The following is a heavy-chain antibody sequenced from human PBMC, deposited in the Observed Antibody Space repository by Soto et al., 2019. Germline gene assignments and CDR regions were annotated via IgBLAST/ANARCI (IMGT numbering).Heavy chain of an antibody. CDR1: GYTFSDYY. V-gene: IGHV3-11*01. D-gene: IGHD3-3*01. CDR3: ASHYDMWSGYLSPVDY. J-gene: IGHJ4*02. CDR2: IDTSSTKI. Sequence: QVQLVESGGDLVKRGGSLRLSWAASGYTFSDYYMSWIRQVPGKGLDGISYIDTSSTKIYYADSVKGRFTISRENAKNSLYLEMNSLRDEDTAVYYCASHYDMWSGYLSPVDYWGQGTLVTVSS.